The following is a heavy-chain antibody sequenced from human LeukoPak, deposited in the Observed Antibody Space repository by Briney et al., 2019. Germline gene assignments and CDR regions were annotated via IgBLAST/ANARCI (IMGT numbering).Heavy chain of an antibody. CDR2: ISSRSSYI. CDR1: GFTFSSYS. V-gene: IGHV3-21*01. D-gene: IGHD4-17*01. CDR3: ARDGTYGDYLDY. J-gene: IGHJ4*02. Sequence: PGGPLRLSCAASGFTFSSYSMNWVRQAPGKGLEWVSSISSRSSYIYYADSVKGRFTISRDNAKNSLYLQMNSLRAEDTAVYYCARDGTYGDYLDYWGQGTLVTVSS.